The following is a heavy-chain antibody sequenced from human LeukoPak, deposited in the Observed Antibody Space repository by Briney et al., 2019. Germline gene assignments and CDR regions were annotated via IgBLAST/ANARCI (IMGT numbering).Heavy chain of an antibody. D-gene: IGHD5-24*01. J-gene: IGHJ4*02. V-gene: IGHV3-15*01. Sequence: GGSLRLSCAASGFTFSNAWMSWVRQAPGKGLEWVGRIKSKTDGGTTDYAAPVKGRFTISRDDSKNTLYLQMNSLRTEDTAVYYCTTDPSPRWLQLILRAYFDYWGQGTLVTVSS. CDR2: IKSKTDGGTT. CDR1: GFTFSNAW. CDR3: TTDPSPRWLQLILRAYFDY.